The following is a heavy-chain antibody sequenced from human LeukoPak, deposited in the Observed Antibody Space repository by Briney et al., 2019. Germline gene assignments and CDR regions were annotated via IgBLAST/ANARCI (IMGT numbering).Heavy chain of an antibody. D-gene: IGHD3-10*01. J-gene: IGHJ4*02. CDR2: INPNSGGT. CDR1: GYTFTGYY. V-gene: IGHV1-2*02. Sequence: ASVKVSCKASGYTFTGYYMHWVRQAPGLGLEWMGWINPNSGGTNYAQKFQGRVTMTRDTSISTAYMELSRLRSDDTAVYYCARTILGYGSGSYYNDYWGQGTLVTVSS. CDR3: ARTILGYGSGSYYNDY.